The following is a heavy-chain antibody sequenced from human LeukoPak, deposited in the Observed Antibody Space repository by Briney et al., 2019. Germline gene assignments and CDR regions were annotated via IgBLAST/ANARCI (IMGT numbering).Heavy chain of an antibody. D-gene: IGHD6-19*01. CDR3: ASEGGYRGGAVYS. V-gene: IGHV1-69*04. CDR1: LDTLNSYA. CDR2: IIPILGTA. Sequence: SVNVSCKPSLDTLNSYAIILVRQAPGQGLEWMGRIIPILGTANYAQKFQGRVTITTDKSTSTAYMELSSLRSEDTAVYYCASEGGYRGGAVYSWGQGNLVTVSS. J-gene: IGHJ4*02.